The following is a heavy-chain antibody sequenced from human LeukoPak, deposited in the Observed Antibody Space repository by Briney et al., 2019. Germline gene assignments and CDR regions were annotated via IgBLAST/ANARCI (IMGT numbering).Heavy chain of an antibody. CDR2: IRQDGSEI. CDR1: GFTFSRYW. V-gene: IGHV3-7*01. Sequence: GSLRLSCAASGFTFSRYWMTWVRQAPGKGLKWVANIRQDGSEIYYVDSVKGRFTISRDNAKNSLYLQMNSLSAEDTAVYYCARVVVISPTYYFDFWGQGALVTVPS. D-gene: IGHD3-22*01. CDR3: ARVVVISPTYYFDF. J-gene: IGHJ4*02.